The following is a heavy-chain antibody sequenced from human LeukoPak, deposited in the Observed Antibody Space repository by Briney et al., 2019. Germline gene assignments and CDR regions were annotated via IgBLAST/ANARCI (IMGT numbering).Heavy chain of an antibody. J-gene: IGHJ4*02. CDR2: INHSGST. CDR3: ARDPTYYYGSGTGY. Sequence: SETLSLTCAVYGGSFSGYYWSWIRQPPGKGLEWIGEINHSGSTNYNPSLKSRVTISVDTSKNQFPLKLSSVTAADTAVYYCARDPTYYYGSGTGYWGQGTLVTVSS. D-gene: IGHD3-10*01. CDR1: GGSFSGYY. V-gene: IGHV4-34*01.